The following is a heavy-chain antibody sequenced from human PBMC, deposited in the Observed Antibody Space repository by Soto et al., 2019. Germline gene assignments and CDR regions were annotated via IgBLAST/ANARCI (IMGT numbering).Heavy chain of an antibody. CDR1: GDSITSYW. CDR2: IYPGDSDT. CDR3: ARHSEDDFWSGYSYTDY. D-gene: IGHD3-3*01. J-gene: IGHJ4*02. V-gene: IGHV5-51*01. Sequence: CESMKISCKGSGDSITSYWIGCVRKMPGKGLEWMGVIYPGDSDTRYSPSFQGQVTISADKSISTAYLQWSSLKASDTAMYYCARHSEDDFWSGYSYTDYWGQGTLVTVSS.